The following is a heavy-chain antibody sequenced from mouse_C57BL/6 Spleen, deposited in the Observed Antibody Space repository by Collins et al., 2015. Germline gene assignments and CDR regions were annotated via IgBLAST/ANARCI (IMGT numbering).Heavy chain of an antibody. CDR1: GYTFTSYW. D-gene: IGHD1-1*01. J-gene: IGHJ1*03. CDR2: IDPSDSYT. Sequence: QVQLQQPGAELVRPGTSVKLSCKASGYTFTSYWMHWVKQRPGQGLEWIGVIDPSDSYTNYNQKFKGKATLTVDTSSSTAYMQLSSLTSEDSAVYYCARDYGSFPYWYFDVWGTGTTVTVSS. V-gene: IGHV1-59*01. CDR3: ARDYGSFPYWYFDV.